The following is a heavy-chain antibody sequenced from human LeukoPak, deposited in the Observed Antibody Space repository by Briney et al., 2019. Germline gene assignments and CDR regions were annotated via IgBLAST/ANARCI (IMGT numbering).Heavy chain of an antibody. CDR3: ARGDGYNWEYYFDY. CDR1: GFTFNNYE. D-gene: IGHD5-24*01. Sequence: PGESLRLSCAASGFTFNNYEMNWVRQAPGKGLEWVSYISRSGSTIYYADSVKGRFTISRDNAKNSLYLQMNSLRAEDTAVYYCARGDGYNWEYYFDYWGQGTLVTVSS. J-gene: IGHJ4*02. CDR2: ISRSGSTI. V-gene: IGHV3-48*03.